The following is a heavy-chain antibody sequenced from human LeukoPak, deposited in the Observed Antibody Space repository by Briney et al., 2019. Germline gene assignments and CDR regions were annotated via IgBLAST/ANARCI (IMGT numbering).Heavy chain of an antibody. CDR2: ITGTDAST. CDR1: GLTFANYA. J-gene: IGHJ4*02. Sequence: PGGSLRLSCTASGLTFANYAMSWVRQAPGKGLEWVSSITGTDASTFYADSVKGRFTISRDNPKNTLYLQMNSLRAEDTAVYYCAKTPGQRRPSECDYWGQGTLVTVSS. V-gene: IGHV3-23*01. D-gene: IGHD6-25*01. CDR3: AKTPGQRRPSECDY.